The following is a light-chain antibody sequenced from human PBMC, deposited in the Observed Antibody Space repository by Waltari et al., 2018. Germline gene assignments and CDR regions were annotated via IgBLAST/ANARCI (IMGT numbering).Light chain of an antibody. V-gene: IGKV6-21*02. J-gene: IGKJ1*01. CDR3: HQSSSLPWT. CDR1: QSIDSN. Sequence: EIVLIQSPDFQSVTPKEKVTITCRASQSIDSNLHWYQQKPNQSPKLLIRYASQSISGVPSRFSGSRSGTDFTLTINSLEAEDAATYFCHQSSSLPWTFGQGTKVEIK. CDR2: YAS.